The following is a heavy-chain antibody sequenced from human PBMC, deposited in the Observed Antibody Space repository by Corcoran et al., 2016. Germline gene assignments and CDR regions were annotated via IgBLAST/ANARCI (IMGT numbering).Heavy chain of an antibody. CDR3: AKDIGCCSNHYYYGMDV. D-gene: IGHD2-2*01. CDR1: GFTFDDYT. J-gene: IGHJ6*02. V-gene: IGHV3-43*01. CDR2: ISWDGGST. Sequence: EVQLVESGGVVVQPGGSLRLSCAASGFTFDDYTMHWVRQAPGKGLEWVSLISWDGGSTYYADSVKGRFTISRDNSKNSLYLQMNSLRTEDTALYYCAKDIGCCSNHYYYGMDVWGQGTTVTVSS.